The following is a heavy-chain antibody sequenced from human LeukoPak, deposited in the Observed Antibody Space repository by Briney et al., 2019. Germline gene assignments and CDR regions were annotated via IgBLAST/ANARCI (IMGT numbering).Heavy chain of an antibody. Sequence: GGSLRLSCAASGFIFSDYYMSWIRQAPGKGLEWVSSMNSSGNTIYYADSVKGRFTISRDNAKDSLYLQMNSLRAEDTAVYYCARDQRYSSSSPHGYWGQGTLVTVSS. CDR1: GFIFSDYY. D-gene: IGHD6-13*01. CDR3: ARDQRYSSSSPHGY. CDR2: MNSSGNTI. J-gene: IGHJ4*02. V-gene: IGHV3-11*01.